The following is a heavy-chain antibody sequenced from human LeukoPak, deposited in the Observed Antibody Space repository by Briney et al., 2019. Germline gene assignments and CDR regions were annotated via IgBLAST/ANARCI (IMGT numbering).Heavy chain of an antibody. J-gene: IGHJ5*02. Sequence: SETLSLTCTVSGGSISSYYWSWIRQPPGKGLEWIGYIYYSGSTNYNPSLKSRVTISVGTSKNQFSLKLSSVTAADTAVYYCARGGYCSSTSCYFSSENWFDPWGQGTLVTVSS. CDR1: GGSISSYY. CDR3: ARGGYCSSTSCYFSSENWFDP. D-gene: IGHD2-2*03. V-gene: IGHV4-59*01. CDR2: IYYSGST.